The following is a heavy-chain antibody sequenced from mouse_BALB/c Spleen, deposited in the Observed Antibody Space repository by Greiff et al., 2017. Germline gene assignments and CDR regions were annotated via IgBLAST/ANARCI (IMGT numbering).Heavy chain of an antibody. CDR2: INPNNGGT. Sequence: EVKLQESGPELVKPGASVKIPCKASGYTFTDYNMDWVKQSHGKSLEWIGDINPNNGGTIYNQKFKGKATLTVDKSSSTAYMELRSLTSEDTAVYYCARWDYYGSWFAYWGQGTLVTVSA. D-gene: IGHD1-1*01. CDR3: ARWDYYGSWFAY. CDR1: GYTFTDYN. J-gene: IGHJ3*01. V-gene: IGHV1-18*01.